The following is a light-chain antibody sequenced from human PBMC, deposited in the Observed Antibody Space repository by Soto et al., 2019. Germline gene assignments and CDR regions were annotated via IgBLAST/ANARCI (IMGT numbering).Light chain of an antibody. V-gene: IGKV3-15*01. Sequence: EIVMTQSPATLSVSPGGRATLSCRASQSVSSNLVWYQQKPGQAPRLLIYGASTRATGFPARFSGSGSGTEFTLTISSLQSEDFVVYYCQQYKNWPLTFGGGTKVEIK. J-gene: IGKJ4*01. CDR3: QQYKNWPLT. CDR1: QSVSSN. CDR2: GAS.